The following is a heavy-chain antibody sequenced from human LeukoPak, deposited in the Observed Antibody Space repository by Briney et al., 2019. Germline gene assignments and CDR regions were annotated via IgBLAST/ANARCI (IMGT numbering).Heavy chain of an antibody. D-gene: IGHD5-18*01. Sequence: PGGSLRLSCTASGFTVSSNYMSWVRQAPGKGLEWVSVIYSGGSTYYADCVKGRFTISRDNSKNTLYLEMNSLRAEDTAVYYCASQGIQLWIGYFDYWGQGTLVTVSS. V-gene: IGHV3-66*01. CDR1: GFTVSSNY. CDR3: ASQGIQLWIGYFDY. J-gene: IGHJ4*02. CDR2: IYSGGST.